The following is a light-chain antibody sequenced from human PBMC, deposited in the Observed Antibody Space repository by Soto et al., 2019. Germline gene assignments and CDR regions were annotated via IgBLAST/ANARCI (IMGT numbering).Light chain of an antibody. V-gene: IGLV2-11*01. CDR2: DVS. CDR3: CSYAGSNTLV. J-gene: IGLJ2*01. Sequence: QSALTQPRSVSGSPGQSVTISCTGASSDVGGYNSVSWYQQHPGNAPKLMIYDVSKRPSGVPDRVSGSKSGNTASLTISGLQAEDEADYYCCSYAGSNTLVFGGGTKLTVL. CDR1: SSDVGGYNS.